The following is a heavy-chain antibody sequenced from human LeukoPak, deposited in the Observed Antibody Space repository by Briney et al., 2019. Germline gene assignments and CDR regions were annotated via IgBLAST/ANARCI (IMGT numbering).Heavy chain of an antibody. CDR1: GFTVSSYW. CDR3: ATRYYDFRSGLIGRDY. CDR2: INSDGSKT. V-gene: IGHV3-74*01. Sequence: GGSLRLSCAASGFTVSSYWMHWVRQAPGKGLVWVSCINSDGSKTSYADSVKGRFTISRDNAKNSLYLQMNSLRAEDTAVYYCATRYYDFRSGLIGRDYWGQGTLVTVSS. J-gene: IGHJ4*02. D-gene: IGHD3-3*01.